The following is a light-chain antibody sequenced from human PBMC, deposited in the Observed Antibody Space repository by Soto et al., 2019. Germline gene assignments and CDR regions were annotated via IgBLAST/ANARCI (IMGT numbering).Light chain of an antibody. CDR1: SSDVGGYNY. J-gene: IGLJ3*02. CDR2: GVT. Sequence: QSVLTQPASVSGSPGQSITISCTGTSSDVGGYNYVSWYQKHPGKAPKLMISGVTNRPAGVSNRFSGSKSGNTASLTITGLQAEDEADYYCSSYTTSNTWVFGGGTKLTVL. CDR3: SSYTTSNTWV. V-gene: IGLV2-14*01.